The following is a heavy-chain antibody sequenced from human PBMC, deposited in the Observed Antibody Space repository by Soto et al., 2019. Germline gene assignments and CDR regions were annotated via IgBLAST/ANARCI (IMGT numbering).Heavy chain of an antibody. D-gene: IGHD5-12*01. V-gene: IGHV1-58*01. Sequence: QMQLVQSGPEVKKPGTSVKVSCKASGFTFTSSAVQWVRQARGQRLEWIGWIVVGSGNTNYAQKFQERVTITRDMSTSTAYMGLSSLRSEDTAVYYCAAVYGGYMGKDYWGQGTLVTVSS. CDR2: IVVGSGNT. CDR1: GFTFTSSA. J-gene: IGHJ4*02. CDR3: AAVYGGYMGKDY.